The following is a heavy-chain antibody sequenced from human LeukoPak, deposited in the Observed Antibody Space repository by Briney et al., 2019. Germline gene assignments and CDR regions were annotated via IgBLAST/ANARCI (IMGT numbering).Heavy chain of an antibody. CDR2: MNPNSGNT. D-gene: IGHD1-1*01. CDR3: ARGARNWDY. J-gene: IGHJ4*02. V-gene: IGHV1-8*01. CDR1: GYAFSNYE. Sequence: ASVKVSCKASGYAFSNYETNWVRQATGQGLEWMGWMNPNSGNTGYAQKFQGRVTMTRNTSISTAYMELGSLRSEDTAVYYCARGARNWDYWGQGTLVTVSS.